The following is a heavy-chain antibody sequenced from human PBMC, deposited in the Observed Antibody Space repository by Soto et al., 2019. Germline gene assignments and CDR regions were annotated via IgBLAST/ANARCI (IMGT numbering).Heavy chain of an antibody. CDR3: ARDHTGVDY. J-gene: IGHJ4*02. CDR1: GFTFSSYA. CDR2: ISYDGSNK. V-gene: IGHV3-30-3*01. Sequence: GGSLRLSCAASGFTFSSYAMHWVRQAPGKGLEWVAVISYDGSNKYYADSVKGRFTISRDNSKNTLYLQMNSLRAEDTAVCYCARDHTGVDYWGQGTLVTVSS.